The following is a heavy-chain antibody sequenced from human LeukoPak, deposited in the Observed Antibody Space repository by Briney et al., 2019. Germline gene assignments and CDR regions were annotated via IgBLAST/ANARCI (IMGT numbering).Heavy chain of an antibody. CDR1: GFTFSSYG. CDR3: AKGGFDPYSSSSSYFQH. Sequence: PGGSLRLSCAASGFTFSSYGMHWVRQAPGKGLEWVAFIRYDGSNKYYADSVKGRFTISRDNSKNTLYLQMNSLRAEDTAVYYCAKGGFDPYSSSSSYFQHWGQGTLVTVSS. D-gene: IGHD6-6*01. J-gene: IGHJ1*01. CDR2: IRYDGSNK. V-gene: IGHV3-30*02.